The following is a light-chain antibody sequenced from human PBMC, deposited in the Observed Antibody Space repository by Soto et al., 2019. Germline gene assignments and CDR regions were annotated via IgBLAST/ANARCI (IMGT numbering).Light chain of an antibody. CDR3: QQYGSSTET. V-gene: IGKV3-20*01. CDR2: GAS. CDR1: QSVSSSY. Sequence: SVLTQSPVTLSFSPGERATLSCSASQSVSSSYLAWYQQKPGQAPRLLIYGASSRATGIPDRFSGSGSGTDFTLTISRLEPEDFAVYYCQQYGSSTETFGQGTKVDI. J-gene: IGKJ1*01.